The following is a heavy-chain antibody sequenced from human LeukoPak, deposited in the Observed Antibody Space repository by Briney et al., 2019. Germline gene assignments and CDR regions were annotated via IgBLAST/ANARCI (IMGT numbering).Heavy chain of an antibody. V-gene: IGHV3-7*01. Sequence: PGGSLRLSCVASGFSFGKYWMSWVRQAPGKGLEWVANIKLDGSEKNYVDSVKGRFTISRDNTKNSLHLQMNSLRAEDTAVFYCARDQYDTWSRRGNFDSWGQGTLVTVSS. CDR3: ARDQYDTWSRRGNFDS. D-gene: IGHD3/OR15-3a*01. CDR2: IKLDGSEK. CDR1: GFSFGKYW. J-gene: IGHJ4*02.